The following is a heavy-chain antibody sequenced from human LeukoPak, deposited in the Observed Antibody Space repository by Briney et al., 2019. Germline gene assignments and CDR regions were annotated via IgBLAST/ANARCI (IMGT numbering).Heavy chain of an antibody. CDR2: INPSGGST. CDR3: TTERSYRVFDY. D-gene: IGHD1-26*01. V-gene: IGHV1-46*01. Sequence: ASVKVSCKASGYTFTSYYMHWVRQAPGQGLEWMGIINPSGGSTSYAQKFQGRVTMTRDMSTSTVYMELSSLRSEDTAVYYCTTERSYRVFDYWGQGTLVTVSS. J-gene: IGHJ4*02. CDR1: GYTFTSYY.